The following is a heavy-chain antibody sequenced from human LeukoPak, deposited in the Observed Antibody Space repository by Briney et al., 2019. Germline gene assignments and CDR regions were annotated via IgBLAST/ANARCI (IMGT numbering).Heavy chain of an antibody. Sequence: SVKVSCKASGGTFSSYAISWVRQAPGQGLEWMGGIIPIFGTANYAQMFQGRVTITTDESTSTAYMELSSLRSEDTAVYYCARAGQYSSSSNSFDYWGQGTLVTVSS. D-gene: IGHD6-6*01. CDR2: IIPIFGTA. CDR3: ARAGQYSSSSNSFDY. J-gene: IGHJ4*02. V-gene: IGHV1-69*05. CDR1: GGTFSSYA.